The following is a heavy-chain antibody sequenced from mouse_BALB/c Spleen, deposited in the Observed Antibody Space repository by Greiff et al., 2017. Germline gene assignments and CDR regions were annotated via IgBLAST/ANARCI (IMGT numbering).Heavy chain of an antibody. CDR2: IWSGGST. CDR3: ARGPSSTMITAWFAY. V-gene: IGHV2-2*02. J-gene: IGHJ3*01. Sequence: VKLMESGPGLVQPSQSLSITCTVSGFSLTSYGVHWVRQSPGKGLEWLGVIWSGGSTDYNAAFISRLSISKDNSKSQVFFKMNSLQANDTAIYYCARGPSSTMITAWFAYWGQGTLVTVSA. CDR1: GFSLTSYG. D-gene: IGHD2-4*01.